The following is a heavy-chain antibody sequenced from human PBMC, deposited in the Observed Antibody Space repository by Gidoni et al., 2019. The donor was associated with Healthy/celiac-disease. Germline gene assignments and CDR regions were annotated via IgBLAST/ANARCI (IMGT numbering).Heavy chain of an antibody. D-gene: IGHD3-16*02. CDR1: VVTFRSYG. V-gene: IGHV3-33*01. CDR3: ARDMYDYVWGSYRYTPVY. CDR2: IWYDGSNK. Sequence: QVRLVESGGGVVQPGRSLSLSCASSVVTFRSYGMHWVRQAPGKGMGCVAVIWYDGSNKFYADSVQGRFTISRDNCKNTLYLQMNSLRAEYTAVYYCARDMYDYVWGSYRYTPVYWGQGTLVTVSS. J-gene: IGHJ4*02.